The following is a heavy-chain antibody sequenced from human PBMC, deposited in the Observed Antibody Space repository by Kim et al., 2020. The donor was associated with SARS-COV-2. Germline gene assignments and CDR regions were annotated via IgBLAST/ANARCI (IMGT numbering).Heavy chain of an antibody. CDR3: ARVEQAYSSSWWTREEVDY. D-gene: IGHD6-13*01. J-gene: IGHJ4*02. Sequence: GRLTTSRDNAKNSLYLQMNSLRAEDTAVYYCARVEQAYSSSWWTREEVDYWGQGTLVTVSS. V-gene: IGHV3-11*06.